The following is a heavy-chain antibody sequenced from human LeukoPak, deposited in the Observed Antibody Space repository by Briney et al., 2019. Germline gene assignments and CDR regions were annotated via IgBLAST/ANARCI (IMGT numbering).Heavy chain of an antibody. V-gene: IGHV1-18*01. J-gene: IGHJ6*02. CDR2: ISAYNGNT. CDR1: GYTFTSYV. D-gene: IGHD2-2*01. Sequence: ASVKVSCKASGYTFTSYVISWVRQAPGQGLEWMGWISAYNGNTNYAQKLQGRVTMTTDTSTSTAYMELRSLRSDDTAVYYCARGTIVVVPAAVYGMDVWGQGTTVTVSS. CDR3: ARGTIVVVPAAVYGMDV.